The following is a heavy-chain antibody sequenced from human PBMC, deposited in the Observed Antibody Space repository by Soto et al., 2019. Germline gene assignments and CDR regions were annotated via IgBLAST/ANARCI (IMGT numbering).Heavy chain of an antibody. D-gene: IGHD2-21*02. CDR1: GFTFSSYS. CDR3: ARADEVTAYSPRFEY. CDR2: ISSSSSYI. V-gene: IGHV3-21*01. J-gene: IGHJ4*02. Sequence: GGSLRLSCAASGFTFSSYSMNWVRQAPGKGLEWVSSISSSSSYIYYADSVKGRFTISRDNSDNTLFLQMTRVRAEDTAVYYCARADEVTAYSPRFEYWGQGTLVTVSS.